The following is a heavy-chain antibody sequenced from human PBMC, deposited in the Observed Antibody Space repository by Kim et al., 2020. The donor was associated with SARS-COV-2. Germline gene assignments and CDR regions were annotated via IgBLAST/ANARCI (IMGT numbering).Heavy chain of an antibody. Sequence: ASVKVSCKASGYTFTSYYMHWVRQAPGQGLEWMGIINPSGGSTSYAQKFQGRVTMTRDTSTSTVYMELSSLRSEDTAVYYCARDFLTMVRGVMGVYYYYGMDVWGQGTTVTVSS. D-gene: IGHD3-10*01. CDR2: INPSGGST. V-gene: IGHV1-46*01. CDR1: GYTFTSYY. J-gene: IGHJ6*02. CDR3: ARDFLTMVRGVMGVYYYYGMDV.